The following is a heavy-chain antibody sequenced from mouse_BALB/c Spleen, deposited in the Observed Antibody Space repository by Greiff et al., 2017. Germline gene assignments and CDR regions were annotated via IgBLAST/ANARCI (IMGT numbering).Heavy chain of an antibody. Sequence: EVQGVESGGGLVQPGGSMKLSCVASGFTFSNYWMNWVRQSPEKGLEWVAEIRLKSNNYATHYAESVKGRFTISRDDSKSSVYLQMNNLRAEDTGIYYCTRGDYGNYYAMDYWGQGTSVTVSS. J-gene: IGHJ4*01. CDR2: IRLKSNNYAT. D-gene: IGHD2-4*01. V-gene: IGHV6-6*02. CDR1: GFTFSNYW. CDR3: TRGDYGNYYAMDY.